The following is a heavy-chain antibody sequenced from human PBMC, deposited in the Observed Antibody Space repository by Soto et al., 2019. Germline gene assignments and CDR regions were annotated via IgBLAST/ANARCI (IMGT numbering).Heavy chain of an antibody. CDR2: ITTYNGNR. D-gene: IGHD3-16*01. Sequence: GASVKVSCKASGYTFKNYGIKWVRQAPGQGLEWVGWITTYNGNRYSAEKFQGRVTMTTDTSTSTTYMELKSLTSDDTGVYYCARDAQPKGGAVDGGSDYWGQETLVTVS. V-gene: IGHV1-18*01. CDR3: ARDAQPKGGAVDGGSDY. CDR1: GYTFKNYG. J-gene: IGHJ4*02.